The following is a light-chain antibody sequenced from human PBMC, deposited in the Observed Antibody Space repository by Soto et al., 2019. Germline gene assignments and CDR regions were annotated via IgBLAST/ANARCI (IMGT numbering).Light chain of an antibody. CDR1: QGIRND. Sequence: AIQMAQSPSSLSASVGDRVTITCRASQGIRNDLGWYQQKPGKAPKLLIYAASSLQSGVPSRFSGSGSGTDFTLTISSLQPEDFATYYCLQDYHYPRTFGQRTKVEIK. CDR2: AAS. J-gene: IGKJ1*01. CDR3: LQDYHYPRT. V-gene: IGKV1-6*01.